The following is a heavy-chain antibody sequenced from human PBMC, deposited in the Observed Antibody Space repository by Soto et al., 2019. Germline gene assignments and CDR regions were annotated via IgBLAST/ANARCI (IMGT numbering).Heavy chain of an antibody. CDR3: ARLNKDRGYSGYLLYNWFDP. Sequence: QLQLQESGPGLVKPSETLSLTCTVSGGSISSSSYYWGWIRQPPGKGLEWIGSIYYSGSTYYNPSLKSRATISVDTSKNQFSLKLSSVTAADAAVYYCARLNKDRGYSGYLLYNWFDPWGQGTLVTVSS. V-gene: IGHV4-39*01. CDR2: IYYSGST. J-gene: IGHJ5*02. D-gene: IGHD5-12*01. CDR1: GGSISSSSYY.